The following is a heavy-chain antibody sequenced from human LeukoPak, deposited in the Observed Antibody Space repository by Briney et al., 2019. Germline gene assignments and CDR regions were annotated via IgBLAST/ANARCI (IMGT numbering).Heavy chain of an antibody. CDR1: GFTFSSYA. Sequence: GGSLRLSCAASGFTFSSYAMSWVRQAPGKGLEWVSAISGSGGSTYYADSVKGRFTISRDNSKNTLYLQMNSLRAEDTAVYYCTPVPGYSSSWDEDYFDYWGQGTLVTVSS. CDR2: ISGSGGST. V-gene: IGHV3-23*01. J-gene: IGHJ4*02. CDR3: TPVPGYSSSWDEDYFDY. D-gene: IGHD6-13*01.